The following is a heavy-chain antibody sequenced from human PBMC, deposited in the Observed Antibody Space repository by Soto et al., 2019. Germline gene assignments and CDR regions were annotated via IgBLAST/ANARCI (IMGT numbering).Heavy chain of an antibody. CDR3: ASHSDYGGYVFRGNAFDI. CDR1: GGTFSSYT. V-gene: IGHV1-69*02. D-gene: IGHD4-17*01. CDR2: IIPILGIA. Sequence: SVKVSCKASGGTFSSYTISWVRQAPGQGLEWMGRIIPILGIANYAQKFQGRVTITADKSTSTAYMELSSLRSEDTAVYYCASHSDYGGYVFRGNAFDIWGQGTMVTVSS. J-gene: IGHJ3*02.